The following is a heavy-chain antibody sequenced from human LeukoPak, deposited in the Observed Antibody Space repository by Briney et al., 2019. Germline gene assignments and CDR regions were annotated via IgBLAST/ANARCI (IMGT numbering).Heavy chain of an antibody. CDR1: GFTFTNSA. V-gene: IGHV1-58*02. J-gene: IGHJ5*02. D-gene: IGHD5-24*01. CDR2: IGVGSGNT. CDR3: ASPPSRMEDGQRNP. Sequence: SVKVSCKTSGFTFTNSAIQWVRQTRGQRLEWMGWIGVGSGNTKYAQTFQGRVTITRDMSASTACMELTSLTAEDTAIYFFASPPSRMEDGQRNPWGQGTLVIVSS.